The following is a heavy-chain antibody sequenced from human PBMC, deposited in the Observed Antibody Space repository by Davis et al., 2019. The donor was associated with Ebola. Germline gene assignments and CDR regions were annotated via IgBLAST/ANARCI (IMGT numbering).Heavy chain of an antibody. D-gene: IGHD3-3*01. CDR2: INAGNGNT. CDR1: GYTFTSYA. Sequence: AASVKVSCKASGYTFTSYAMHLVRQAPGQRLEWMGWINAGNGNTKDSQKFQGRVTITRDTSASTAYMELSSLRSEDTAVYYCAREPIFGVVIRIDYWGQGTLVTVSS. CDR3: AREPIFGVVIRIDY. V-gene: IGHV1-3*01. J-gene: IGHJ4*02.